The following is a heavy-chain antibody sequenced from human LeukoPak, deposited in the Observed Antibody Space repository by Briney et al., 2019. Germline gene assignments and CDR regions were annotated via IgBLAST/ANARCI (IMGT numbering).Heavy chain of an antibody. D-gene: IGHD3-10*01. CDR3: ARDRRYYGSGSPSKIDY. CDR1: GYTFTSYY. Sequence: ASVKVSCKASGYTFTSYYMRWVRQAPGQGLEWMGIINPSGGSTSYVQKFQGRVTMTRDMSTSTVYMELSSLRSEDTAVYYCARDRRYYGSGSPSKIDYWGQGTLVTVSS. CDR2: INPSGGST. V-gene: IGHV1-46*01. J-gene: IGHJ4*02.